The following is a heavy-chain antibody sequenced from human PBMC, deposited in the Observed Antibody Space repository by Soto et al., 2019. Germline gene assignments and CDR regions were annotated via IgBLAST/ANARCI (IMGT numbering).Heavy chain of an antibody. J-gene: IGHJ5*02. D-gene: IGHD3-22*01. CDR3: ARVVGGYSYNWFDP. Sequence: SXKVSFKATGGTXISYASGLVRQAPGQGLEWMGGIIPIFGTANYAQKFQGRVTITADESTSTAYMELSRLRYEDTAVYYCARVVGGYSYNWFDPWGQGTLVTVS. CDR1: GGTXISYA. CDR2: IIPIFGTA. V-gene: IGHV1-69*13.